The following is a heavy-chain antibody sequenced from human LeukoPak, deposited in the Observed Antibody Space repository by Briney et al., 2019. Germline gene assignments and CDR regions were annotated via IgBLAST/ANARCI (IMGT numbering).Heavy chain of an antibody. V-gene: IGHV4-38-2*01. Sequence: SETLSLTRAVSGYSISSGYYWGWIRQPPGKGLEWIGSIYHSGSTYYNPSLKSRVTISVDTSMNQFSLKLSSVTAADTAVYYCARVGYSYGSYYYYYYMDVWGKGTTVTVSS. CDR1: GYSISSGYY. CDR2: IYHSGST. CDR3: ARVGYSYGSYYYYYYMDV. J-gene: IGHJ6*03. D-gene: IGHD5-18*01.